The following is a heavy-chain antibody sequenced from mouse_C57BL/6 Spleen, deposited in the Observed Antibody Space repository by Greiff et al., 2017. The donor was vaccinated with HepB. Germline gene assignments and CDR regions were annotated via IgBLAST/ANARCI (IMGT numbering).Heavy chain of an antibody. CDR3: ARFPYYGSSYYAMDY. J-gene: IGHJ4*01. CDR1: GYTFTSYW. CDR2: IDPNSGGT. D-gene: IGHD1-1*01. V-gene: IGHV1-72*01. Sequence: QVQLKQPGAELVKPGASVKLSCKASGYTFTSYWMHWVKQRPGRGLEWIGRIDPNSGGTKYNEKFKSKATLTVDKPSSTAYMQLSSLTSEDSAVYYCARFPYYGSSYYAMDYWGQGTSVTVSS.